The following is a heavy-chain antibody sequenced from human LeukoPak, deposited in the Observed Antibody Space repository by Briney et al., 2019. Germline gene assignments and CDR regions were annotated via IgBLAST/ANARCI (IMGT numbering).Heavy chain of an antibody. V-gene: IGHV4-59*12. CDR2: IYYSGST. Sequence: SETLSLTCTVSGGSISSYYWSWIRQPPGKGLEWIGYIYYSGSTNYNPSLKSRVTMSVDTSKNQFSLKLSSVTAADTAVYYCARDSIQSSSWYYDYWGQGTLVTVSS. D-gene: IGHD6-13*01. CDR1: GGSISSYY. CDR3: ARDSIQSSSWYYDY. J-gene: IGHJ4*02.